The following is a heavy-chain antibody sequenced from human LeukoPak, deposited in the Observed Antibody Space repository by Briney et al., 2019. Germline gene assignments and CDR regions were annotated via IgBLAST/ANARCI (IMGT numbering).Heavy chain of an antibody. J-gene: IGHJ4*02. CDR1: GGSISSYY. CDR2: IYYSGST. Sequence: SETLSLTCTVSGGSISSYYWSWIRQPPGKGLEWIGYIYYSGSTNYNPSLKSRVTISVDTSKNQFSLKLSSVTAADTAVYYCARSRDTYYYGSGSYYSFDYWGQGTLVTVSS. D-gene: IGHD3-10*01. V-gene: IGHV4-59*08. CDR3: ARSRDTYYYGSGSYYSFDY.